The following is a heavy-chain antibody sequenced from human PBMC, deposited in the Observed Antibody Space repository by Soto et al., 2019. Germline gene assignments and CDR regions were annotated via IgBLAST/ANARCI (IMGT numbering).Heavy chain of an antibody. CDR2: ISGSGVST. D-gene: IGHD2-2*02. V-gene: IGHV3-23*01. CDR1: GFTFSSYS. J-gene: IGHJ4*01. CDR3: AKEIPNSSRTRYTDY. Sequence: GGSLRLSCAASGFTFSSYSMSWVRQAPWKGLEWVSAISGSGVSTYYADSVKGRFTISRDNSKNTLYLQMNSLRAEDTAVYYCAKEIPNSSRTRYTDYRGHGTLVTVSS.